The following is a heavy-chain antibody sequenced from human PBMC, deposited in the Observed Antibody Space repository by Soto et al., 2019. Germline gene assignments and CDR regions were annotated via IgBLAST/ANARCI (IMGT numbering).Heavy chain of an antibody. CDR2: ISSSSSYT. CDR1: GFTCSDYY. Sequence: QVQLVESGGGLVKPGGSLRLSCAASGFTCSDYYMSWIRQAPGKGLEWGSYISSSSSYTNYAYSVKGRFTISRDNAKNSLYLQVNSLRADDTAVYYCAREGLGGHCSSTSCSTDQFDYWRQGTLVTVSS. V-gene: IGHV3-11*06. CDR3: AREGLGGHCSSTSCSTDQFDY. J-gene: IGHJ4*02. D-gene: IGHD2-2*02.